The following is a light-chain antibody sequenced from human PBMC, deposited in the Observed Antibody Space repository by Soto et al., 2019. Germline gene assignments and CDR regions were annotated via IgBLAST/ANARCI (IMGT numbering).Light chain of an antibody. CDR3: QQYCKRPLT. CDR1: QSVTGNY. J-gene: IGKJ4*01. Sequence: ELVRTQSPGPLYVSPGEGDTLSCRATQSVTGNYLAWYQQKPDQAPRLLIYGASSRATGNPYRFSGSGYVTDFTLTISRLDPEDFGVYYCQQYCKRPLTFGGGTKVEIK. V-gene: IGKV3-20*01. CDR2: GAS.